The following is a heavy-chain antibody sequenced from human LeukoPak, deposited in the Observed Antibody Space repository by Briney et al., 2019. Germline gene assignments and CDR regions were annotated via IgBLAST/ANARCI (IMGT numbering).Heavy chain of an antibody. D-gene: IGHD2-15*01. Sequence: SETLSLTCTVSGGSISSSGYYWGWIRQPPGKGLEWIGSICCSGSTYYNPSLKSRVTKSVDTSKSQLSLKLKSVTAADTGVYYCARVRRLGYCRGSSCYSSQHYFDSWGQGALATVSS. J-gene: IGHJ4*02. CDR3: ARVRRLGYCRGSSCYSSQHYFDS. V-gene: IGHV4-39*01. CDR2: ICCSGST. CDR1: GGSISSSGYY.